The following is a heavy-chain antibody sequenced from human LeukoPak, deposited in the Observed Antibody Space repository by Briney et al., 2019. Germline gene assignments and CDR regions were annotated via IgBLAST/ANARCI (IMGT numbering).Heavy chain of an antibody. J-gene: IGHJ5*02. D-gene: IGHD3-10*01. CDR2: IYYSGST. Sequence: SETLSLTCTVSGGSISSYHWSWIRQPPGKGLEWIGYIYYSGSTNYNPSLKSRVTISVDTSKNQFSLKLSSVTAADTAVYYCARSPPGSGPLELGFDPWGQGTLVTVSS. CDR3: ARSPPGSGPLELGFDP. CDR1: GGSISSYH. V-gene: IGHV4-59*01.